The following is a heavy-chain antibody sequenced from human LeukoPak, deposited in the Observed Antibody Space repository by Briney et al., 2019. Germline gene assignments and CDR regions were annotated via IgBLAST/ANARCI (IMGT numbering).Heavy chain of an antibody. Sequence: SETLSLTCTVSGGSISSYYWSWIRQPPGKGLEWIGYIYYSGSTNYNPSLKSRVTISVDTSKNQFSLKLSSVTAADTAVYYCARLRVAYDAFDIWGQGTMVTVSS. V-gene: IGHV4-59*08. D-gene: IGHD5-12*01. J-gene: IGHJ3*02. CDR2: IYYSGST. CDR1: GGSISSYY. CDR3: ARLRVAYDAFDI.